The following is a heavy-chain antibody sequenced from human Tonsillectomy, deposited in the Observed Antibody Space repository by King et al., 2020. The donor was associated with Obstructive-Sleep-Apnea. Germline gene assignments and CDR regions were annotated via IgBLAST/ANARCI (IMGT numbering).Heavy chain of an antibody. CDR2: ISSSTSTI. Sequence: VQLVESGGGLVQPGGSLRLSCAASGITFSSYSMNWVRQAPGKGLEWVSYISSSTSTIYYADSXKGRFTISRDNAKNSLYLQMNSMRAEDTAVLYCATGGXDAFDFXXRGXMXTVSS. V-gene: IGHV3-48*04. CDR3: ATGGXDAFDF. J-gene: IGHJ3*01. CDR1: GITFSSYS.